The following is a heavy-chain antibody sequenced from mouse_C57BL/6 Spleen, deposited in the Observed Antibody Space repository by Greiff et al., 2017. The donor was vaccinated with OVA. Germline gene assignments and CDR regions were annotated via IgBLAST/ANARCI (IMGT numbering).Heavy chain of an antibody. V-gene: IGHV1-55*01. Sequence: QVQLQQPGAELVKPGASVKMSCKASGYTFPSYWITWVKQRPGQGLEWIGDIYPGSGSTNYNEKFKSKATLTVDTSSSTAYMQLSSLTSEDSAVYYCARGDYVAMDDWGQGTSVTVSS. CDR1: GYTFPSYW. CDR3: ARGDYVAMDD. J-gene: IGHJ4*01. CDR2: IYPGSGST.